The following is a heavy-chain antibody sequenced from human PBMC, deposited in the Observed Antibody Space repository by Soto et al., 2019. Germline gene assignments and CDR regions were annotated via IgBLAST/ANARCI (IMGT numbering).Heavy chain of an antibody. J-gene: IGHJ4*02. V-gene: IGHV4-39*01. CDR3: ARYGRPDITIFGVAAYNFDK. D-gene: IGHD3-3*01. CDR1: GGSTRSSVYY. Sequence: SETLSLTCNVSGGSTRSSVYYWGWIRQPPGKGLEWIGSMSYSGTSYYNPSLRSRVSISVDTSKNQFSLKMTSVTAADTAVYYCARYGRPDITIFGVAAYNFDKWGQGVLVTVPS. CDR2: MSYSGTS.